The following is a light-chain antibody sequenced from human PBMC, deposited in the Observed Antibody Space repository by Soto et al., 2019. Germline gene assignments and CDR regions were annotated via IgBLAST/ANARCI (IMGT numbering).Light chain of an antibody. CDR1: SSDVGGYNY. CDR3: SSYAGSNNWV. V-gene: IGLV2-8*01. Sequence: QSALTQPPSESWSPGQSVTISCTGTSSDVGGYNYVSWYQQHPGKAPKLMIYEVSKRPSGVPDRFSGSKSGNTASLTVSGLQAEDEADYYCSSYAGSNNWVFGGGTKLTLL. CDR2: EVS. J-gene: IGLJ3*02.